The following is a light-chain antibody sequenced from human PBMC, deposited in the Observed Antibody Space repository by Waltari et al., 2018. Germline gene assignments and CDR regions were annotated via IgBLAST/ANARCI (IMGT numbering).Light chain of an antibody. CDR3: QQYYNPPLT. CDR2: WAS. CDR1: QTVLFTSNDKNY. J-gene: IGKJ4*01. Sequence: DIVMTQSPDSLAVSLGERATINCQSSQTVLFTSNDKNYLAWYQQKAGQPPKLLIYWASTRKSGVPDRFSGSGSGTDFTLTISSLQAEDVAVYYCQQYYNPPLTFGGGTKVEIK. V-gene: IGKV4-1*01.